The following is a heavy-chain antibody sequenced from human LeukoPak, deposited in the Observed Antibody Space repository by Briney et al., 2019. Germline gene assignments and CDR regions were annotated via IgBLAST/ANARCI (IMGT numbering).Heavy chain of an antibody. CDR3: ARGVVQGVRKPYFDY. V-gene: IGHV4-4*07. CDR2: IYTSGST. CDR1: GGSISSYY. J-gene: IGHJ4*02. Sequence: PSETLSLTCTVSGGSISSYYWSWIRQPAGKGLEWIGRIYTSGSTNYNPSLKSRVTMSVDTSKNQFSLKLSSVTAADTAVYYCARGVVQGVRKPYFDYWGQGTLVTVSS. D-gene: IGHD3-3*01.